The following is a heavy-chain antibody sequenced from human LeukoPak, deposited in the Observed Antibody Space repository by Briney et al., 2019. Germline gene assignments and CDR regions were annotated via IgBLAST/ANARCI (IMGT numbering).Heavy chain of an antibody. D-gene: IGHD3-9*01. V-gene: IGHV3-23*01. Sequence: PGGSLRLSCAASGFTFSSSAMSWVRQAPGKGLEWVSSISGSGGSPYHADSVKGRFTISRDNAKNSLYLKMNSLRAEDTAVYYCARDLYDILTGYYVGAFDIWGQGTMVTVSS. J-gene: IGHJ3*02. CDR3: ARDLYDILTGYYVGAFDI. CDR1: GFTFSSSA. CDR2: ISGSGGSP.